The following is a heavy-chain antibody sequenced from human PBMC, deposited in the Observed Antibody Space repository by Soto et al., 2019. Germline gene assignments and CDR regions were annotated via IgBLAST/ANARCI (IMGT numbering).Heavy chain of an antibody. D-gene: IGHD3-22*01. V-gene: IGHV4-59*01. Sequence: PSETLSLTCTVSGGSISSYYWSWIRQPPGKGLEWIGYIYYSGSTNYNPSLKSRVTISVDTSKNQFSLKLSSVTAADTAVYYCARSEYYYDSSDSGPFDYWGQGTLVTVSS. J-gene: IGHJ4*02. CDR2: IYYSGST. CDR1: GGSISSYY. CDR3: ARSEYYYDSSDSGPFDY.